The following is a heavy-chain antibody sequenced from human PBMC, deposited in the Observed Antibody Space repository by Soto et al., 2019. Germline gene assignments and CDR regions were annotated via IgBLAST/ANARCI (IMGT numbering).Heavy chain of an antibody. CDR2: IWYDGNNK. D-gene: IGHD3-16*01. J-gene: IGHJ4*02. CDR1: GFTFTNYG. CDR3: ARDWGGPTRTRCVAPDF. V-gene: IGHV3-33*01. Sequence: QEHLVESGGGVVQPGGSLRLSCVASGFTFTNYGWHWVRQAPGKGLAWVAAIWYDGNNKYYINSVKGRFTVSRDNSKNTVYLEMNSLRGEDTAVYYCARDWGGPTRTRCVAPDFWGQGTLVTVSS.